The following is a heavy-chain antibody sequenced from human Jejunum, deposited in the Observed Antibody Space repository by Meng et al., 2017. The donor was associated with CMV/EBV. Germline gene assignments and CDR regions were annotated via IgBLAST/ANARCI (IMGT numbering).Heavy chain of an antibody. CDR1: GFTFTSYG. D-gene: IGHD4-17*01. CDR2: ITGSGDII. V-gene: IGHV3-48*04. Sequence: LSCAASGFTFTSYGRSWVRQSQGKGLEWVSYITGSGDIIYYADSVKGRFTISRDNAKSSLYLEINSLRAEDTAVYYCARGNYGFDYWGQGTLVTVSS. CDR3: ARGNYGFDY. J-gene: IGHJ4*02.